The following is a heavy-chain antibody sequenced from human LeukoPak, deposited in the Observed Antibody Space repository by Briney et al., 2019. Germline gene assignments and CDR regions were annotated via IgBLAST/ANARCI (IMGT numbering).Heavy chain of an antibody. Sequence: GGSLRLSCAASGFTFSNNGMSWVRQAPGKGLEWVSSISSSSSYIYYADSVKGRFTISRDNAKNSLYLQMNSLTAEDTAVYYCARDSGIAGYYFDYWGQGSLVTVSS. CDR2: ISSSSSYI. CDR1: GFTFSNNG. CDR3: ARDSGIAGYYFDY. D-gene: IGHD6-13*01. V-gene: IGHV3-21*01. J-gene: IGHJ4*02.